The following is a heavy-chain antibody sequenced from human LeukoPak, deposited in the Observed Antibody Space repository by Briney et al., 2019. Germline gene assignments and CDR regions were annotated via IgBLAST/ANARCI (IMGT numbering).Heavy chain of an antibody. CDR1: GGSISSSSYY. D-gene: IGHD1-1*01. CDR2: IYYSGST. Sequence: SETLSLTCAVSGGSISSSSYYWGWIRQPPGKGLEWIGSIYYSGSTYYHPSLKSRVTISVDTSKNQFSLKLSSVTAADTAVYYCAREGTSGTHLNWFDPWGQGTLVTVSS. CDR3: AREGTSGTHLNWFDP. V-gene: IGHV4-39*02. J-gene: IGHJ5*02.